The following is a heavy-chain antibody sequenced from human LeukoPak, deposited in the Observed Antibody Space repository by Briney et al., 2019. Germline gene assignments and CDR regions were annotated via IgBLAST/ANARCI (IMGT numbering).Heavy chain of an antibody. CDR2: INSDESIT. D-gene: IGHD4-11*01. CDR3: ARGLVPGFLDY. V-gene: IGHV3-74*01. J-gene: IGHJ4*02. Sequence: GGSLRLSCAASGFTFSSSWMYWVRQAPGKGLVWVSRINSDESITTYADSVRGRFTISRDNAKNTLYLQMNSLRAEDTAVYYCARGLVPGFLDYWGQGTPVTVSS. CDR1: GFTFSSSW.